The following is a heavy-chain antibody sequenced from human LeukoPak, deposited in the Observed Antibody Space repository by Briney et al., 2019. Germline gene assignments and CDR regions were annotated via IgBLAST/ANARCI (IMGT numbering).Heavy chain of an antibody. J-gene: IGHJ6*03. CDR1: GYTFTSYD. D-gene: IGHD3-10*01. Sequence: ASVKVSCKASGYTFTSYDINWVRQATGQGLEWMGWMNPNSGNTGYAQKFQGRVTITRNTSISTAYMELSSLRSEDTAVYYCARGRFTMVRGVTSNYYYYMDVWGKGTTVTISS. CDR2: MNPNSGNT. V-gene: IGHV1-8*03. CDR3: ARGRFTMVRGVTSNYYYYMDV.